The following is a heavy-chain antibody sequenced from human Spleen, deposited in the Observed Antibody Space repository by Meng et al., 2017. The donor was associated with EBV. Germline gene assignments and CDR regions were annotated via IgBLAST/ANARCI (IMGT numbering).Heavy chain of an antibody. D-gene: IGHD3-10*01. CDR3: ARDLRPWLGGFDA. CDR1: GGSISSDNW. V-gene: IGHV4-4*02. Sequence: QGQRQEPGPGPVAPWGTLPLTCTVPGGSISSDNWWSWVRQPPGKGLEWIGEIWHSGTNYSPSLKSRVTISVDKSKNQFSLNLGFMTAADTAVYYCARDLRPWLGGFDAWGPGTLVTVSS. J-gene: IGHJ5*02. CDR2: IWHSGT.